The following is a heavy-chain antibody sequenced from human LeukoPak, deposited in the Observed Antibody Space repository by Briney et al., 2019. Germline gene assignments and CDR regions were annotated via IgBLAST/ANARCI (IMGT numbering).Heavy chain of an antibody. CDR2: ISDSGGRT. V-gene: IGHV3-23*01. D-gene: IGHD2-15*01. Sequence: GGSLRLSCAVSGITLSNYGMSWVRQAPGKGLEWVAGISDSGGRTNYADSVKGRFTISRDNPKNTLYLQMNSLKAEDTAVYYCARAVVEVNYYYYMDVWGKGTTVTVSS. J-gene: IGHJ6*03. CDR3: ARAVVEVNYYYYMDV. CDR1: GITLSNYG.